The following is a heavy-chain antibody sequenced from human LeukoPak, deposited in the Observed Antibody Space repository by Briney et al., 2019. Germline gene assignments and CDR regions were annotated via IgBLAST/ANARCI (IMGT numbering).Heavy chain of an antibody. CDR3: ARVGDSSGYYHAFDI. Sequence: PSETLSLTCTVSGGSISSGSYYWSWIRQPAGKGLEWIGRIYTSGSTNYNPSLKSRVTMSVDTSKNQFSLKLSSVTAADTAVYYCARVGDSSGYYHAFDIWGQGTMVTVSS. CDR2: IYTSGST. CDR1: GGSISSGSYY. V-gene: IGHV4-61*02. J-gene: IGHJ3*02. D-gene: IGHD3-22*01.